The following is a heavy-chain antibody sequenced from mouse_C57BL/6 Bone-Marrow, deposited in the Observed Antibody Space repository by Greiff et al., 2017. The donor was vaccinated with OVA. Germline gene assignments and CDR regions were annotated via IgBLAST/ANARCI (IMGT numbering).Heavy chain of an antibody. D-gene: IGHD1-1*01. CDR2: INPYNGGT. CDR3: ARNYLYWYFDV. CDR1: GYTFTDYY. V-gene: IGHV1-19*01. J-gene: IGHJ1*03. Sequence: EVQLQQSGPVLVKPGASVKMSCKASGYTFTDYYMNWVKQSHGKSLEWIGVINPYNGGTSYNQKFKGKATLTVDKSSSTAYMKLNSLTSEDSAVYYCARNYLYWYFDVWGTGTTVTVSS.